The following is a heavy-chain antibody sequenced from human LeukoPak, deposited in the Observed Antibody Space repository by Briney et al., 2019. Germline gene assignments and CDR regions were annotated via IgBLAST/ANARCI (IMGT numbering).Heavy chain of an antibody. CDR3: ARLKTYYYDSSGYYYPTPIFDY. J-gene: IGHJ4*02. V-gene: IGHV4-34*01. CDR2: INHSGST. D-gene: IGHD3-22*01. Sequence: SETLSLTCAVYGGSFSGYYWSWIRQPPGKGLEWIGEINHSGSTNYNPSLKSRVTISVDTSKNQFSLKLSSVTAADTAVYYCARLKTYYYDSSGYYYPTPIFDYWGQGTLVTVSS. CDR1: GGSFSGYY.